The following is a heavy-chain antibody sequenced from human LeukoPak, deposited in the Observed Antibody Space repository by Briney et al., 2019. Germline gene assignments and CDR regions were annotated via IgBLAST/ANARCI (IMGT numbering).Heavy chain of an antibody. V-gene: IGHV3-23*01. CDR3: AVCSGWFERVFDY. CDR1: GFTFSSYA. D-gene: IGHD6-19*01. Sequence: GGSLRLSCAASGFTFSSYAMSWVRQAPGKGLEWVSAVSGSGGSTYYADSVKGRFTISRANSKNTLHLQMNSLRAEDTAVYYCAVCSGWFERVFDYWGQGTLVTVSS. J-gene: IGHJ4*02. CDR2: VSGSGGST.